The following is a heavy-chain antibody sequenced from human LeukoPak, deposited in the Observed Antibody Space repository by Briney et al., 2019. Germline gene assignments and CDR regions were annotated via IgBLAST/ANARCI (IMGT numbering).Heavy chain of an antibody. V-gene: IGHV3-30*04. Sequence: TGGSLRLSCAVSGFTFSAYGMHWVRQAPGKGLEWVAVISYDGSYQAYADSVKGRFTVSRDSSKNTLYLQLNSLRPEDTGLYYCARERRRDGYNYKDYWGQGTQVGVSS. D-gene: IGHD5-24*01. CDR1: GFTFSAYG. CDR2: ISYDGSYQ. J-gene: IGHJ4*02. CDR3: ARERRRDGYNYKDY.